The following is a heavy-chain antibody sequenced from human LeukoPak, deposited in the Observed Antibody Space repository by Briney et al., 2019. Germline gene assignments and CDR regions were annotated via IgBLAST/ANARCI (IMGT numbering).Heavy chain of an antibody. Sequence: SETLSLTCAVSGGSISSGGYSWSWIRQPPGQGLEWIGYIYHSGSTYYNPSLKSRVTISVDRSKNQFSLKLSSVTAADTAVYYCARKSRTTFDAFDIWGQGTMVTVSS. V-gene: IGHV4-30-2*01. CDR2: IYHSGST. CDR1: GGSISSGGYS. CDR3: ARKSRTTFDAFDI. J-gene: IGHJ3*02. D-gene: IGHD1-1*01.